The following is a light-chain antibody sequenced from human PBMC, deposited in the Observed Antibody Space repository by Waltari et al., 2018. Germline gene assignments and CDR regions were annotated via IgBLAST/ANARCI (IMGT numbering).Light chain of an antibody. CDR3: QQYGNSHPA. J-gene: IGKJ1*01. V-gene: IGKV3-20*01. CDR2: GTS. CDR1: QPINSRY. Sequence: EVVLTQSPGTLSLSLGERATLSCKASQPINSRYLAWSQHKPGQAPRLPFYGTSSRVLGIPVRFSASGSGTDFTLTINRLEPEDFAVYYCQQYGNSHPAFGPGTKVEIK.